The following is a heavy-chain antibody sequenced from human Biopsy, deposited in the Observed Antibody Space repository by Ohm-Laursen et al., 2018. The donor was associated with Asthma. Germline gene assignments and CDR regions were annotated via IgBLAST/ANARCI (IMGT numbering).Heavy chain of an antibody. Sequence: SVKVSCKAPGGTFSNFAISWVRQAPGQGLEWLGGIMTVFGTTHYAQKVQGRVTITADESTSTAYMEVTSLRSEDTAIYYCARCQVGYSSGWSLLLKKIYYSGMDVWGQGTAVTVSS. CDR1: GGTFSNFA. J-gene: IGHJ6*02. CDR3: ARCQVGYSSGWSLLLKKIYYSGMDV. V-gene: IGHV1-69*13. D-gene: IGHD6-19*01. CDR2: IMTVFGTT.